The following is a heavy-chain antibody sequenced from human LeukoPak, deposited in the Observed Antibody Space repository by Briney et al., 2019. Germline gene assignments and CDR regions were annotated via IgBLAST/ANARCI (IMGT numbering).Heavy chain of an antibody. V-gene: IGHV3-21*01. Sequence: GGSLRLSCAASGFTFSSYSMNWVRQAPGKGLEWVSSISSSSSYIYYADSVKGRSTISRDNAKNSLYLQMNSLRAEDTAIYYCVRDNLENQWLERSYWGQGTLVTVSS. D-gene: IGHD6-19*01. CDR1: GFTFSSYS. J-gene: IGHJ4*02. CDR3: VRDNLENQWLERSY. CDR2: ISSSSSYI.